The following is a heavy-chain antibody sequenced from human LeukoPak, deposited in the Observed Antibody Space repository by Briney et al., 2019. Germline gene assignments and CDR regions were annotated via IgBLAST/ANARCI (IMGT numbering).Heavy chain of an antibody. CDR1: GFAFSSYA. J-gene: IGHJ4*02. D-gene: IGHD6-13*01. CDR3: AKDSIAAAGTIYQIDY. Sequence: PGGSLRLSCAASGFAFSSYAMNWVRQAPGKGLEGGLEWVSGIIGSGGSTYYADSVKGRFTISRDNSNNTLYLQMNSLRAEDTAVYYCAKDSIAAAGTIYQIDYWGQGTLVTVSS. V-gene: IGHV3-23*01. CDR2: IIGSGGST.